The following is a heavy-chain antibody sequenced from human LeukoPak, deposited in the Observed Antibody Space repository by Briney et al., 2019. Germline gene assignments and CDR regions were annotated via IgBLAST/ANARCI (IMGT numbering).Heavy chain of an antibody. D-gene: IGHD3-10*01. V-gene: IGHV1-69*06. CDR3: ARGERFAYFQH. CDR1: GGTFSSYA. J-gene: IGHJ1*01. CDR2: IIPIFGTA. Sequence: SVKVSCKASGGTFSSYAISWVRQAPGQGLEWMGGIIPIFGTANYAQKLQGRVTITADKSTSTAYMELSSLRSEDTAVYYCARGERFAYFQHWGQGTPGHRLL.